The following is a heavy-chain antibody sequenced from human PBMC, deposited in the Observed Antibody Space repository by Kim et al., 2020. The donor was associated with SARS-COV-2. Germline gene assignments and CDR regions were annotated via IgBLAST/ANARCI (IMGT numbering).Heavy chain of an antibody. Sequence: SRVTISVDTSKNQFSLKLSSVTAADTAVYYCVRVGITMVRGVIKNNWFDPWGQGTLVTVSS. J-gene: IGHJ5*02. CDR3: VRVGITMVRGVIKNNWFDP. V-gene: IGHV4-59*01. D-gene: IGHD3-10*01.